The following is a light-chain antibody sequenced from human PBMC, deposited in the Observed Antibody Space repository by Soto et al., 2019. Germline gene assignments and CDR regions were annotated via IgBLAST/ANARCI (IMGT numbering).Light chain of an antibody. CDR3: QQYNNWPPIT. CDR1: QSVSSY. V-gene: IGKV3-15*01. J-gene: IGKJ5*01. CDR2: RAS. Sequence: EIFFKQSPATLSLSPGARATLSCRGSQSVSSYLAWYQQKPGQAPRLLVYRASARATGVPDRFSGSGSGTEFTLTISSLQSEDFAVYYCQQYNNWPPITFGQGTRLEIK.